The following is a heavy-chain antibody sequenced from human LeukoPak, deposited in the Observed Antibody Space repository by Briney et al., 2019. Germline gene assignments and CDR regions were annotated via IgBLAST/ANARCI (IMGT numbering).Heavy chain of an antibody. CDR3: ARSTWLLDK. V-gene: IGHV4-59*01. Sequence: PSETLSLTCTVSGGSISPYYWSWIRQPPGKGLEYIGYIYYSGSTNYNPSLKSRATISLDTSKNQFSLKLSSVTAADTAVYYCARSTWLLDKWGQGTLVTVSS. CDR2: IYYSGST. D-gene: IGHD3-22*01. CDR1: GGSISPYY. J-gene: IGHJ4*02.